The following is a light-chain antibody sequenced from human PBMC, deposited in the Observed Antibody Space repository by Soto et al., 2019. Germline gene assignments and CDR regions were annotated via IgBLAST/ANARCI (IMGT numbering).Light chain of an antibody. Sequence: QSALTQPPSASGSPGQSVTISCTGTSNDIGGSNFVSWYQQHPDKATKLIIYEVTKRPSGVPDRFSAFKSGNTASLTVSGLQPEDEADYYCGSYAGSNNMLFGGGTKLTVL. V-gene: IGLV2-8*01. CDR2: EVT. J-gene: IGLJ2*01. CDR3: GSYAGSNNML. CDR1: SNDIGGSNF.